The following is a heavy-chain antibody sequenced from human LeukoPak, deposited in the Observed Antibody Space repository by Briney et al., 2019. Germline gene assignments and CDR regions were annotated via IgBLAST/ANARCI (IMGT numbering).Heavy chain of an antibody. V-gene: IGHV4-4*07. CDR2: IYTSGST. D-gene: IGHD3-10*01. CDR1: GGSISSYY. CDR3: AKTITMVRGVIGRNWFDP. Sequence: SETQSLTCTVSGGSISSYYWSWIRQPAGKGLEWIGRIYTSGSTNYNPSLKSRVTMSVDTSKNQFSLKLSSVTAADTAVYYCAKTITMVRGVIGRNWFDPWGQGTLVTVSS. J-gene: IGHJ5*02.